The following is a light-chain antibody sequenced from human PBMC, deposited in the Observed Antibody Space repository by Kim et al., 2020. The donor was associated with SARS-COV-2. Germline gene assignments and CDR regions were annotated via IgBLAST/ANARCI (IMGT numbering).Light chain of an antibody. CDR3: QQYGGSPQT. V-gene: IGKV3-20*01. J-gene: IGKJ2*01. CDR1: QGINNNY. CDR2: AAS. Sequence: EIVLTQSPGILSLSPGDRATLSCRANQGINNNYIAWYRQRPGQSPSLPIYAASTRAAGIPDRFSGSGYRTDFSLTISRLEPEDFAVYYCQQYGGSPQTFGQGTKVDIK.